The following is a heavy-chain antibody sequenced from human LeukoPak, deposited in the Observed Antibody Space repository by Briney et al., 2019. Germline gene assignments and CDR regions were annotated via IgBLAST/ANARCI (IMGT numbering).Heavy chain of an antibody. CDR1: GFTVSSNY. CDR2: IYSGGST. V-gene: IGHV3-53*01. D-gene: IGHD6-19*01. CDR3: ARAVDDAFDI. J-gene: IGHJ3*02. Sequence: GGSLRLSCAASGFTVSSNYMSWVRQAPGKGLEWVSVIYSGGSTYYADSVEGRFTISRDNSKNTLYLQMNSLRAEDTAVYYCARAVDDAFDIWGQGTMVTVSS.